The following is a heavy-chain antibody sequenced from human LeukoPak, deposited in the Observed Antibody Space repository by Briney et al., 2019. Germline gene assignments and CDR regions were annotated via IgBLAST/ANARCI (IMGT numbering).Heavy chain of an antibody. CDR1: GFAFSRYY. CDR2: ISSTGSTI. J-gene: IGHJ4*02. Sequence: PGGSLRLSCAATGFAFSRYYMSWIRQAPGKGLEWVSYISSTGSTIYYADSVKGRFTISRDNAKNSLYLQMNSLRAEGTAVYYCARESANDYGDNHAGACLDYWGQGNLVTVSS. D-gene: IGHD4-17*01. CDR3: ARESANDYGDNHAGACLDY. V-gene: IGHV3-11*01.